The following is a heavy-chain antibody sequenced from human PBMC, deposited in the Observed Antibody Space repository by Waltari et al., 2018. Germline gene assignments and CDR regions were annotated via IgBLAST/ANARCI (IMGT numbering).Heavy chain of an antibody. Sequence: VRQAPGKGLEWMGGFDPEDGETIYAQKFQGRVTMTEDTSTDTANMELSSLRSEDTAVYYCATVFWQAGHVMVQGAAVRGGGFDIWGQGTMVTVSS. CDR3: ATVFWQAGHVMVQGAAVRGGGFDI. CDR2: FDPEDGET. D-gene: IGHD3-10*01. J-gene: IGHJ3*02. V-gene: IGHV1-24*01.